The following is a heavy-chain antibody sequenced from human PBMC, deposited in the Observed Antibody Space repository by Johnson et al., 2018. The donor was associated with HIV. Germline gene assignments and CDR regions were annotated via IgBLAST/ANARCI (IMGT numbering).Heavy chain of an antibody. D-gene: IGHD1-26*01. V-gene: IGHV3-20*04. Sequence: VLLVESGGGLVKPGGSLRLSCAASGFTFSNAWMSWVRQVPGKGLEWVSGINWNGGSTNYADSVKGRFTISRDNAKNSLYLQMNSLRAEDTAVYYCARDDMGSGAPGFDGFDIWGPDALDIWGQGTMVTVSS. CDR2: INWNGGST. CDR1: GFTFSNAW. CDR3: ARDDMGSGAPGFDGFDIWGPDALDI. J-gene: IGHJ3*02.